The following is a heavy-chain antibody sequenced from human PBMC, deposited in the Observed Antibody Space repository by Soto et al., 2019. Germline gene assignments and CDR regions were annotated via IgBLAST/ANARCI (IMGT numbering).Heavy chain of an antibody. CDR2: IIPIFGTA. V-gene: IGHV1-69*13. CDR1: GGTFSSYA. Sequence: SVKVSCKASGGTFSSYAISWVRQAPGQGLEWMGGIIPIFGTANYAQKFLGRVTITADESTSTAYMELSSLRSEDTAVYYCARAVPNYDFWRGSSGSTSYYYCTYVCGQGTTVSVAS. J-gene: IGHJ6*02. D-gene: IGHD3-3*01. CDR3: ARAVPNYDFWRGSSGSTSYYYCTYV.